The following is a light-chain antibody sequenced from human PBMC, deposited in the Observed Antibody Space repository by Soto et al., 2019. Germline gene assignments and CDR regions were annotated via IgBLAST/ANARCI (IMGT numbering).Light chain of an antibody. CDR1: QSISSY. CDR2: AAT. Sequence: DIQMTQSPSSLSASVGDRVTITCRASQSISSYLNWYQQKPGKAPKLLIYAATSLQSGVTSRFSGSGSGTDFTLTISSLQPEDFATYYCQQSYSTLPFGGGTKVEIK. V-gene: IGKV1-39*01. CDR3: QQSYSTLP. J-gene: IGKJ4*01.